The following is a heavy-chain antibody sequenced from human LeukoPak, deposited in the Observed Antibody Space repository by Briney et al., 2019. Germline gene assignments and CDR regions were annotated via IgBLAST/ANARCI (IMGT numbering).Heavy chain of an antibody. V-gene: IGHV3-23*01. J-gene: IGHJ4*02. D-gene: IGHD3-10*01. CDR1: GFTFSSYA. CDR2: ISGSGGST. CDR3: ARDYYGSGSLDY. Sequence: GGSLRLSCAASGFTFSSYAMSWVRQAPGKGLEWVSAISGSGGSTYYADSVKGRFTISRDNSKNTLYLQMNSLRAEDTAVYYCARDYYGSGSLDYWGQGTLVTVSS.